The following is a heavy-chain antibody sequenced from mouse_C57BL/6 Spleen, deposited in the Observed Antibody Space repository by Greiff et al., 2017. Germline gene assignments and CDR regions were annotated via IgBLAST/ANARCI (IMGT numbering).Heavy chain of an antibody. Sequence: QVQLKQSGPGLVQPSQSLSITCTVSGFSLTSYGVHWVRQSPGKGLEWLGVIWRGGSTDYNAAFMSRLSITKDNSKSQIFFQMNRLQADDTAIYYGGKKGGITTEDAMDYWGQGTSVTVSS. V-gene: IGHV2-5*01. D-gene: IGHD1-1*01. CDR3: GKKGGITTEDAMDY. J-gene: IGHJ4*01. CDR1: GFSLTSYG. CDR2: IWRGGST.